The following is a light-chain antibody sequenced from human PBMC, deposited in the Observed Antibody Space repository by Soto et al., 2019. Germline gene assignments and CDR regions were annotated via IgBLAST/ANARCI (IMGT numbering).Light chain of an antibody. V-gene: IGLV2-14*01. CDR2: DVS. J-gene: IGLJ1*01. CDR1: SSDVGGYNY. Sequence: QSALTQPASVSGSPVQSIPIFCTGTSSDVGGYNYVSWYQQHPGKAPKLMIYDVSNRPSGVSNRFSGSKSGNTASLTISGLQAEDEADYYCSSYTSSSTLNAFGTGTKVTVL. CDR3: SSYTSSSTLNA.